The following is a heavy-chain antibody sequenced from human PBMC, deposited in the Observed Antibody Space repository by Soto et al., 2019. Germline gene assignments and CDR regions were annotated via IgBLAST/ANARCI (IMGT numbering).Heavy chain of an antibody. CDR3: AREQLLGWYHGMDV. CDR2: MNPNSGNT. J-gene: IGHJ6*02. CDR1: GYTFTIYD. V-gene: IGHV1-8*01. D-gene: IGHD2-2*01. Sequence: ASVKVPCKASGYTFTIYDINWVRQSTGQGLEWMGWMNPNSGNTGYAQKFQGRVTMTRNTSISTAYMELSSLRSEDTAVYYCAREQLLGWYHGMDVWGQGTRVTVSS.